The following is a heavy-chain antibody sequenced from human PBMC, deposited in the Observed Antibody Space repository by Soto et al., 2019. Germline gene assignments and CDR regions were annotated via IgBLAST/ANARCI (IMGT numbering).Heavy chain of an antibody. Sequence: PGGSLRLSCETSGFTFKSYDMTWVRQAPGKGLEWVSSITGSASSTYYADSVKGRFTITRDNSKSTLYLQMDSLRVDDTGAYFCAKDGAQGWPLAKEEFFDNWGQGTLVTVSS. D-gene: IGHD3-10*01. J-gene: IGHJ4*02. CDR1: GFTFKSYD. V-gene: IGHV3-23*01. CDR2: ITGSASST. CDR3: AKDGAQGWPLAKEEFFDN.